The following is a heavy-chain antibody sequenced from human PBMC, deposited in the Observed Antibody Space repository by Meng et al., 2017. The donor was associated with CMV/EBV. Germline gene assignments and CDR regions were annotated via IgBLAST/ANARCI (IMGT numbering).Heavy chain of an antibody. J-gene: IGHJ6*02. V-gene: IGHV4-59*01. D-gene: IGHD6-19*01. CDR2: IYYSGST. CDR3: ARGSSETPYSSGSYYYYYGMDV. CDR1: GGSISSYY. Sequence: SETLSLTCTVSGGSISSYYWSWIRQPPGKGLEWIGYIYYSGSTNYNPSLKSRVTISVDTSTNQFSLKLSSVTAADTAVYYCARGSSETPYSSGSYYYYYGMDVWGQGTTVTVSS.